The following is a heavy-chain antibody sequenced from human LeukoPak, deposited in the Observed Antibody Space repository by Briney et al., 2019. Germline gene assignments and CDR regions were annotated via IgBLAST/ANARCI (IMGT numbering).Heavy chain of an antibody. V-gene: IGHV4-4*07. CDR2: IYTSGST. Sequence: SETLSLTCTVSGYSISSGYYWGWIRQPAGKGLEWIGRIYTSGSTNYNPSLKSRVTMSVDTSKNQFSLKLSSVTAADKAVYYCARDRFSRLGMDVWGQGTTVTVSS. CDR3: ARDRFSRLGMDV. D-gene: IGHD3-16*01. CDR1: GYSISSGYY. J-gene: IGHJ6*02.